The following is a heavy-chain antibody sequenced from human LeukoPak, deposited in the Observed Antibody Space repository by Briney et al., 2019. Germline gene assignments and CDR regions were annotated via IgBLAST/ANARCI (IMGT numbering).Heavy chain of an antibody. V-gene: IGHV1-46*01. D-gene: IGHD3-3*01. CDR3: ARGAVPTIFGVVINHYYYMDV. J-gene: IGHJ6*03. CDR1: GYTFTSYY. Sequence: ASVKVSCKASGYTFTSYYMHWVRQAPGQGLEWMGIINPSGGSTSYAQKFQGRVTMTRDMSTSTVYMELSSLRSEDTAVYYCARGAVPTIFGVVINHYYYMDVWGKGTTVTVSS. CDR2: INPSGGST.